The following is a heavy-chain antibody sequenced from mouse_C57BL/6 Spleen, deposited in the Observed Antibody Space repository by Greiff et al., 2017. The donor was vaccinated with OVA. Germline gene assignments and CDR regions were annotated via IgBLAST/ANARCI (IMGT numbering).Heavy chain of an antibody. CDR3: AREGAQASYYFDY. Sequence: VQLQQSGAELVKPGASVKLSCTASGFNIKDYYMHWVKQRTEQGLEWIGRIDPEDGETKYAPTFQGKATITADTSSNTAYLQLSSLTSEDTAVYYCAREGAQASYYFDYWGQGTTLTVSS. CDR1: GFNIKDYY. V-gene: IGHV14-2*01. CDR2: IDPEDGET. D-gene: IGHD3-2*02. J-gene: IGHJ2*01.